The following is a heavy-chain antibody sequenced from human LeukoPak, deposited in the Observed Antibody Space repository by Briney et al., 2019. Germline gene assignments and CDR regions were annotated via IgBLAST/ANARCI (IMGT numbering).Heavy chain of an antibody. CDR1: GGSISSYY. J-gene: IGHJ5*02. CDR2: IYTSGTT. Sequence: SETLSRTCTVSGGSISSYYWSWIRQPAGKGLEWIGRIYTSGTTNYKPSLKSRVTMSVDNSKNQLYLKLSSVTAADTAVYYCARGFFEADGTGGWFDAWGQGTLVTVSS. D-gene: IGHD3-3*01. V-gene: IGHV4-4*07. CDR3: ARGFFEADGTGGWFDA.